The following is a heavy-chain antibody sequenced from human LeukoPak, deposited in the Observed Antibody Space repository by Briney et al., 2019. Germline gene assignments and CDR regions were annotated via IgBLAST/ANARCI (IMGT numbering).Heavy chain of an antibody. CDR1: GGSFSGYY. Sequence: SETLSLTCAVYGGSFSGYYWSWIRQPPGKGLEWIGEINHSGSTNYNPSLKSRVTISVDTSKNQFSLKLSSVTAADTALYYCARDSPPAYCTSGSCYFDQWGQGTLVTVSS. V-gene: IGHV4-34*01. D-gene: IGHD2-8*01. CDR2: INHSGST. CDR3: ARDSPPAYCTSGSCYFDQ. J-gene: IGHJ4*02.